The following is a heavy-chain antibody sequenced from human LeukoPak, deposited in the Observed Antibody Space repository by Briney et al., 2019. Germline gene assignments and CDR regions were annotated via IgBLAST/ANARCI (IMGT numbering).Heavy chain of an antibody. CDR2: INHSGST. CDR1: GGSFSGYY. V-gene: IGHV4-34*01. D-gene: IGHD2-2*01. Sequence: SETLSLTCAVYGGSFSGYYWSWIRQPPGKGLEWIGEINHSGSTNYNPSLKSRVTISVDTSKNQFSLKLSSVTAADTAVYYCARSLRGPDCSSTSCRVWDQGTMVTVSS. J-gene: IGHJ6*02. CDR3: ARSLRGPDCSSTSCRV.